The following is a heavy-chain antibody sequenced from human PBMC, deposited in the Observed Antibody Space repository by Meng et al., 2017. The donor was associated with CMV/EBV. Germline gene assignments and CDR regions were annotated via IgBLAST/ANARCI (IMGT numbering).Heavy chain of an antibody. V-gene: IGHV1-69*05. CDR1: GGTFSSYA. D-gene: IGHD2-2*01. CDR2: IIPIFGIA. CDR3: ARGTSSRIGWFDP. J-gene: IGHJ5*02. Sequence: SVKVSCKASGGTFSSYAISWVRQAPGQGLEWMGGIIPIFGIANYAQKFQGRVTITTDESTSTAYMELSSLRSEDTAVYYCARGTSSRIGWFDPWGQGTLVTVSS.